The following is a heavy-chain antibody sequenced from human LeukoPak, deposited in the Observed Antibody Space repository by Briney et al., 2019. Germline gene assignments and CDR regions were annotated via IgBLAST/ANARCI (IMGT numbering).Heavy chain of an antibody. CDR3: ARVYCGGDCHNKYYYYMDV. D-gene: IGHD2-21*02. J-gene: IGHJ6*03. CDR1: GGSISSYY. Sequence: SETLSLTCTVSGGSISSYYWSWIRQPPGKGPEWIGYIYYSGSTNYNPSLKSRVTLSVDTSKNQFSLKLSSVTAADTAVYYCARVYCGGDCHNKYYYYMDVWGKGTTVTVSS. V-gene: IGHV4-59*01. CDR2: IYYSGST.